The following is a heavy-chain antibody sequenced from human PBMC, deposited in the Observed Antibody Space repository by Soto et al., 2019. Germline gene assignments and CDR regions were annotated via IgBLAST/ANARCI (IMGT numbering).Heavy chain of an antibody. D-gene: IGHD2-21*01. Sequence: QVQLVQSGAELKKPGASVKVSCKASGYTFTNHGISWVRQAPGQGLEWVGWVSGYNDKTKSAQKFQGRVTMTTDPSTNTAYMELRSLRSDDTAVYFCARDFYPVAYFFDYWGQGTLVTVSS. CDR2: VSGYNDKT. CDR1: GYTFTNHG. J-gene: IGHJ4*02. V-gene: IGHV1-18*04. CDR3: ARDFYPVAYFFDY.